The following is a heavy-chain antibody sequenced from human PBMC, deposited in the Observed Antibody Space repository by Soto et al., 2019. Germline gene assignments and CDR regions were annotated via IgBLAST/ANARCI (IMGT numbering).Heavy chain of an antibody. CDR1: GFTFSSYA. V-gene: IGHV3-23*01. J-gene: IGHJ4*02. CDR2: ISGSGGST. CDR3: AKEKEGWGDYHHDY. D-gene: IGHD4-17*01. Sequence: GGSLRLSCAASGFTFSSYAMSWVRQAPGKGLVWVSAISGSGGSTYYADSVKGRFTISRDNSKNTLYLQMNSLRAEDTAVYYCAKEKEGWGDYHHDYWGQGTLVTVSS.